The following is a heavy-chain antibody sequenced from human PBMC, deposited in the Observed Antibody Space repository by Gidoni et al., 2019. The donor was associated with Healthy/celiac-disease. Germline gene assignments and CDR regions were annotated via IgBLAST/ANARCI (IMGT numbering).Heavy chain of an antibody. CDR3: ARGPLRCLEWLYSPRFSFDI. D-gene: IGHD3-3*01. V-gene: IGHV4-34*01. Sequence: QVQLQQWGAGLLKPSATLSLTFAVYGGSFSGYYWSWIRQPPGKGLEWIGEINHSGSTNYNPSLKSRVTISVDTSKNQFSLKLSSVTAADTAVYYCARGPLRCLEWLYSPRFSFDIWGQGTMVTVSS. J-gene: IGHJ3*02. CDR2: INHSGST. CDR1: GGSFSGYY.